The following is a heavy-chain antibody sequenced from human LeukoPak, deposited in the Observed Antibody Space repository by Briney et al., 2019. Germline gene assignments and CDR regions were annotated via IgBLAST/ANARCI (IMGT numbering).Heavy chain of an antibody. Sequence: ESGPALVKPTQTLTLTCTFSGFSLSTSGMCVSWIRQPPGKALECLARIDGDDDRYYNASLKTRLTISKDTSKNQVVLTMTNMDPVDTATYYCARSSRDHYYNYGMDVWGQGTTVTVSS. CDR1: GFSLSTSGMC. J-gene: IGHJ6*02. CDR3: ARSSRDHYYNYGMDV. V-gene: IGHV2-70*11. CDR2: IDGDDDR.